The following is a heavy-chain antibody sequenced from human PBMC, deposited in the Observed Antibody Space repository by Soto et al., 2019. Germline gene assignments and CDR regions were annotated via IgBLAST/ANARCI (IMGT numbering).Heavy chain of an antibody. D-gene: IGHD6-13*01. CDR2: ISSSSSYI. J-gene: IGHJ4*02. V-gene: IGHV3-21*01. Sequence: PGGSLRLSCAASGFTFSSYSMNWVRQAPGKGLEWVSSISSSSSYIYYADSVKGRFTISRDNAKNSLYLQMNSLRAEDTAVYYCARESGIAAAFDYWGQGTLVTVSS. CDR3: ARESGIAAAFDY. CDR1: GFTFSSYS.